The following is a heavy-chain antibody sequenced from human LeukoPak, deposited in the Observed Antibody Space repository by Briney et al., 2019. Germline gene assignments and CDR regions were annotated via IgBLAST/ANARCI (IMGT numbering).Heavy chain of an antibody. CDR2: ISGSGGST. J-gene: IGHJ3*02. D-gene: IGHD3-22*01. CDR1: GFTFSSYG. V-gene: IGHV3-23*01. CDR3: AKNLHYYDSSGYLNDAFDI. Sequence: AGGSLRLSCAASGFTFSSYGMSWVRQAPGKGLEWVSAISGSGGSTYYADSVKGRFTISRDNSKNTLYLQMNSLRAEDTAVYYCAKNLHYYDSSGYLNDAFDIWGQGTMVTVSS.